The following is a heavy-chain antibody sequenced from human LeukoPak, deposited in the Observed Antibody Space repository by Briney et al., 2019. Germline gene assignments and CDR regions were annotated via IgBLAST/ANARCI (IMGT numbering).Heavy chain of an antibody. D-gene: IGHD3-9*01. CDR3: ATAARLVIISPFDY. Sequence: ASVKVSCKVSGYTLTELSMHWVRQAPGKGLEWMGGFDPEDGETIYAQKFQGRVTMTEDTSTDTAYMELSSLRSEDTAVYYCATAARLVIISPFDYWGQGALVTVSS. CDR1: GYTLTELS. V-gene: IGHV1-24*01. CDR2: FDPEDGET. J-gene: IGHJ4*02.